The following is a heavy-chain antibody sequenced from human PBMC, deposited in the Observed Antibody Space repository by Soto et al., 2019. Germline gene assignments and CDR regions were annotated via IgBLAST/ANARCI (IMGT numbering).Heavy chain of an antibody. CDR1: GFTFSDYS. J-gene: IGHJ4*02. D-gene: IGHD3-10*01. CDR3: ARAPRRGVIPHYFDY. CDR2: ISKSSFTI. Sequence: GGSLRLSCAVSGFTFSDYSMNWVRQAPGRGLEWISYISKSSFTIHYADPVEGRFAISRDNAKNSLYLQMNSLRADDTAVYYCARAPRRGVIPHYFDYWGQGILVTVSS. V-gene: IGHV3-48*01.